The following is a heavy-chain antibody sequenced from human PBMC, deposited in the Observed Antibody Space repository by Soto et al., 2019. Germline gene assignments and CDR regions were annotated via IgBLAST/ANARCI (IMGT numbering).Heavy chain of an antibody. D-gene: IGHD1-26*01. CDR1: GGSISSSNW. CDR2: IYHSGST. J-gene: IGHJ4*02. V-gene: IGHV4-4*02. Sequence: QVQLQESGPGLVKPSGTLSLTCAVSGGSISSSNWWSWVRQPPGKGLEWIGEIYHSGSTNYNPSLKSRVTISVDKSKNQFSVKLSSVTAADTAVYYCAVRRSGGATDRGFDYWGQGTLVTVSS. CDR3: AVRRSGGATDRGFDY.